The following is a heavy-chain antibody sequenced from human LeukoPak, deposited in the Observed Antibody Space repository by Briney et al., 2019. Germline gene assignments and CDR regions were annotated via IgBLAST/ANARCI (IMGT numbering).Heavy chain of an antibody. CDR3: ARAPREWLLGYHFEY. J-gene: IGHJ4*02. D-gene: IGHD3-3*01. V-gene: IGHV3-7*01. CDR2: IKQDGSEK. Sequence: GGSLRLSCAASGFTFSSYWMSWVRQAPGKGLEWVANIKQDGSEKYYVDSVKGRFTISRDNGKNSLYLQMNSLRVEDMAVYYCARAPREWLLGYHFEYWGQGTLVTVSS. CDR1: GFTFSSYW.